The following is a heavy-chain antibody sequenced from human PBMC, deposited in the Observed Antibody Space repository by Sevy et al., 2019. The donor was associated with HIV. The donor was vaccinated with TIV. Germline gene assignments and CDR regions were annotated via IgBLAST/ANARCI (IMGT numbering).Heavy chain of an antibody. D-gene: IGHD2-15*01. Sequence: GGSLRLSCAASGFTFSSYSMNWVRQAPGKGLEWVSYISSSSSTIYYADSVKGRFTISRDNAKNSLYLQMNSLRDEDTAVYYCARVSALEAARMSSAYYGMDVWGQGTTVTVSS. J-gene: IGHJ6*02. V-gene: IGHV3-48*02. CDR1: GFTFSSYS. CDR3: ARVSALEAARMSSAYYGMDV. CDR2: ISSSSSTI.